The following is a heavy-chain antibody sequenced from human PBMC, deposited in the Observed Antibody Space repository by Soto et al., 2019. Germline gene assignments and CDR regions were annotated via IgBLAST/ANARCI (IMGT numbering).Heavy chain of an antibody. Sequence: PGGSLRLSCAASGFTFSSYGMHWVRQAPGKGLEWVAVISYDGSNKYYADSVKGRFTISRDNSKNTLYLQMNSLRAEDTAVYYCAKDTLLWFGLNTFYYYGMDVWGQGTTVTVSS. J-gene: IGHJ6*02. CDR3: AKDTLLWFGLNTFYYYGMDV. CDR2: ISYDGSNK. V-gene: IGHV3-30*18. D-gene: IGHD3-10*01. CDR1: GFTFSSYG.